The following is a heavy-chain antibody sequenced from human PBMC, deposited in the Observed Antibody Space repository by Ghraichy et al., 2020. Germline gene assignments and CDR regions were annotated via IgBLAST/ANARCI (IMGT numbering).Heavy chain of an antibody. V-gene: IGHV3-15*01. CDR2: IKTKAAGGTT. D-gene: IGHD6-19*01. Sequence: GGSLRLSCAASGFTFTDAWMSWVRQAPGKGLEWVGRIKTKAAGGTTDYAAPVKGRFTISRDDSTNTLYLQMNSLKTEDTAVYFCTDLGGAWYGMVVWGQGTTVTVSS. CDR1: GFTFTDAW. CDR3: TDLGGAWYGMVV. J-gene: IGHJ6*02.